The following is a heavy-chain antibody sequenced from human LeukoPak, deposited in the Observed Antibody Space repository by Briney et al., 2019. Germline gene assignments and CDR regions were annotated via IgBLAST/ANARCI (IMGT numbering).Heavy chain of an antibody. CDR2: INAGNGNT. CDR1: GYTFTSYA. J-gene: IGHJ4*02. D-gene: IGHD2-2*01. CDR3: ARTKYCSSTSCYLDYFDY. Sequence: GASVKVSCKASGYTFTSYAMHWVRQAPGQRREWMGWINAGNGNTKYSQKFQGRVTITRDTSASTAYMELSSLRSEDTAVYYCARTKYCSSTSCYLDYFDYSGQGTLVTVSS. V-gene: IGHV1-3*01.